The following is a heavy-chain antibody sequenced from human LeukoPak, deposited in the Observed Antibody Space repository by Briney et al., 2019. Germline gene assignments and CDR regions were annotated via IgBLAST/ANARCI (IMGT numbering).Heavy chain of an antibody. Sequence: SETLSLTCAVYGGSFSGYYWSWIRQPPGKGLEWIGYIYYTGITNYNPSLRSQVTISVDTSKNQFSLRLNSVTAADTAVYYCVKGREYSSSRGFDPWGQGTLVTVSS. V-gene: IGHV4-59*08. J-gene: IGHJ5*02. CDR3: VKGREYSSSRGFDP. CDR1: GGSFSGYY. CDR2: IYYTGIT. D-gene: IGHD6-6*01.